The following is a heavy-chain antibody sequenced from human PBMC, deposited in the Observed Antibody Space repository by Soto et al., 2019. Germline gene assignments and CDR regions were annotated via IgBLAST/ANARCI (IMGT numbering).Heavy chain of an antibody. Sequence: QVQLQESGPGLVKPSETLSLTCTVSGGSISSYYWTWIRQPPGKGLEWIGYVYYSGSTNYNPSLKSRLTISVDTSKNQFSLKLNSVTAADTAVYYCARRSTGSYYDWFDPWGQGTLVTVSS. CDR2: VYYSGST. CDR1: GGSISSYY. D-gene: IGHD1-26*01. J-gene: IGHJ5*02. CDR3: ARRSTGSYYDWFDP. V-gene: IGHV4-59*08.